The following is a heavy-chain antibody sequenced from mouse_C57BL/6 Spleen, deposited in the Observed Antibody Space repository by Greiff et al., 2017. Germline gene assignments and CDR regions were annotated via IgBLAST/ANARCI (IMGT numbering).Heavy chain of an antibody. D-gene: IGHD2-1*01. CDR2: IDPETGGT. CDR1: GYTFTDYE. Sequence: QVQLQQSWAELVRPGASVTLSCKASGYTFTDYELHWVKQTPVHGLEWIGAIDPETGGTAYNQKFKGKAILTADKSSSTAYMELRSLTSEDSAVYYCTTLYYGNYDRFAYWGQGTLVTVSA. V-gene: IGHV1-15*01. CDR3: TTLYYGNYDRFAY. J-gene: IGHJ3*01.